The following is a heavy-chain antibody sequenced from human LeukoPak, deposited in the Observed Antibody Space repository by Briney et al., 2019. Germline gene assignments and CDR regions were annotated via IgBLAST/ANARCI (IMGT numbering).Heavy chain of an antibody. D-gene: IGHD3-3*01. Sequence: GGSLRLSCAASGFTFSSYAMSWVRQAPGKGLEWVSAISGSGGSTYYADSVKGRFTISRDNSKNTLYLQMNSLRAEDTAVYYCAKGEPSRYYDFWSGYYTGGWFDPWGQGTLVTVSS. J-gene: IGHJ5*02. V-gene: IGHV3-23*01. CDR1: GFTFSSYA. CDR3: AKGEPSRYYDFWSGYYTGGWFDP. CDR2: ISGSGGST.